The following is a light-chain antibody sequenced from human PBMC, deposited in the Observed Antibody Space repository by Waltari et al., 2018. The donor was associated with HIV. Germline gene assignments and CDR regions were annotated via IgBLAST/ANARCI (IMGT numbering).Light chain of an antibody. V-gene: IGLV1-40*01. CDR2: GNS. J-gene: IGLJ2*01. Sequence: QSDLTQPPSVSGAPGQRVTISCSGVSAGYDVHGYQQLPGTAPKLLIYGNSNRPSGVPDRFSGSKSGPLASLAITGLQAEDEADYYCQSYDSSLSSSVFGGGTRLTVL. CDR3: QSYDSSLSSSV. CDR1: SAGYD.